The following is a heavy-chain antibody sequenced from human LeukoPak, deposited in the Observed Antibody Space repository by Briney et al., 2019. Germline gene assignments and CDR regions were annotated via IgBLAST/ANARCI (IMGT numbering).Heavy chain of an antibody. D-gene: IGHD3-22*01. Sequence: SVKVSCKASGGTFSSYAISWVRQAPGQGLEWMGKIIPIYGRANYGQKFQGRVTITADELTTTSYMELRSLRSDDTAVYYCARPHYYDSSGYYSNWGQGTLVTVSS. CDR1: GGTFSSYA. CDR3: ARPHYYDSSGYYSN. V-gene: IGHV1-69*13. CDR2: IIPIYGRA. J-gene: IGHJ4*02.